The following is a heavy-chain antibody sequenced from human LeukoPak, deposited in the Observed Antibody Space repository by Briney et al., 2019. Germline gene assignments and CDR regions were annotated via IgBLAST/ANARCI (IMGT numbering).Heavy chain of an antibody. CDR1: GGSVSSGSYY. Sequence: PSATLSLTCTVSGGSVSSGSYYWSWIREPPGKGLERIGYFYYSGSTNYNPSLKSRVTISVDTSKNQFSLRLSSVTAADTAIYYCASVSYDTSLQHWGQGTLVTVSS. CDR2: FYYSGST. J-gene: IGHJ1*01. D-gene: IGHD3-22*01. CDR3: ASVSYDTSLQH. V-gene: IGHV4-61*01.